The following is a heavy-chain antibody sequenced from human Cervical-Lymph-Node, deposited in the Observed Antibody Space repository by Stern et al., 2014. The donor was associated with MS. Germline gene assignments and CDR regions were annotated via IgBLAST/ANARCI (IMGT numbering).Heavy chain of an antibody. D-gene: IGHD5-12*01. CDR3: VRGWEPRQDGPSGHDYDAFDI. J-gene: IGHJ3*02. CDR1: GFTFSDSY. CDR2: ISSSGDTI. Sequence: VQLVDSGGGLVKPGGSLRLSCAASGFTFSDSYMTWIRQTPGQGLEWVSYISSSGDTIKYAESVKGRFTVSRDNAKNSLSLQMSSLRVEDTAVYYCVRGWEPRQDGPSGHDYDAFDIWGQGTMVTVSS. V-gene: IGHV3-11*01.